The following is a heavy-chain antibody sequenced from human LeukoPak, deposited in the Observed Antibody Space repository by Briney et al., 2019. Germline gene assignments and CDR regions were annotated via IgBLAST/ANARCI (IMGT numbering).Heavy chain of an antibody. J-gene: IGHJ5*02. CDR3: ARARGWYFGNWFDP. CDR2: INHSGST. V-gene: IGHV4-34*01. Sequence: SETLSLTCAVYGGSFSGHYWSWIRQPPGKGLEWIGEINHSGSTNYNPSLKSRVTISVDTSKNQFSLKLSSVTAADTAVYYCARARGWYFGNWFDPWGQGTLVTVSS. CDR1: GGSFSGHY. D-gene: IGHD6-19*01.